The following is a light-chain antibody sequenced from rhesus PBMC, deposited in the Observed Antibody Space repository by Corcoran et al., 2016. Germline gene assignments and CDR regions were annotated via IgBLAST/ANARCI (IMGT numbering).Light chain of an antibody. V-gene: IGKV1-32*02. CDR2: YAN. Sequence: DIQMTQSPSSLSASVGDTVTITCRASQGISSYFNWYQQKPGTAPKLLIYYANSLASGVPSRFSGSGSGTEVNLTISSRQPEDFATYYCQQGNSNPYSFGQGTKVEIK. J-gene: IGKJ2*01. CDR3: QQGNSNPYS. CDR1: QGISSY.